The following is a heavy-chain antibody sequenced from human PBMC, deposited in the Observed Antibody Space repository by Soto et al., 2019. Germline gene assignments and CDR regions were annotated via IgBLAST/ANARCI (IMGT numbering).Heavy chain of an antibody. V-gene: IGHV1-2*02. CDR3: AKDLTRQLAYWLDP. Sequence: GASVKVSCKASGFSFTGYYIHWLRQAPGQGLERMGWINAHSGGTEYEQKFQGRVTLTRDTSIATAYLTLTSLTSDDTALYYCAKDLTRQLAYWLDPWGQGTQVTVSS. CDR1: GFSFTGYY. CDR2: INAHSGGT. D-gene: IGHD6-6*01. J-gene: IGHJ5*02.